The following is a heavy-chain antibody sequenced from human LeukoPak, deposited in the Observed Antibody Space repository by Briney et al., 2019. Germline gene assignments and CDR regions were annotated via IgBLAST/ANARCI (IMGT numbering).Heavy chain of an antibody. J-gene: IGHJ4*02. D-gene: IGHD6-19*01. CDR3: AKDTSGGWYNPDY. V-gene: IGHV3-30-3*01. CDR2: ISYDGSNK. CDR1: GFTFSSYA. Sequence: PGGSLRLSCAASGFTFSSYAMHWVRQAPGKGLEWVAVISYDGSNKYYADSVKGRFTISRDNSKNTLYLQMNSLRAEDTAVYYCAKDTSGGWYNPDYWGQGTLVTVSS.